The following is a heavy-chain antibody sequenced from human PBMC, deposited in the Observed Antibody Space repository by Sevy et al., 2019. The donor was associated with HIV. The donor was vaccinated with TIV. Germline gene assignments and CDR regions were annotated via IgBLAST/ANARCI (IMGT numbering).Heavy chain of an antibody. CDR2: ISSGGDYI. J-gene: IGHJ4*02. Sequence: GGSLRLSCAASGFTFSSYIMNWVRQAPGMGLEWVSSISSGGDYIYYTNSVKGRFTISRDNAKNSPYLHMNSLRAEDTAVYYCARDEYSYASGFDYWGQGTLVTVSS. V-gene: IGHV3-21*01. D-gene: IGHD5-18*01. CDR3: ARDEYSYASGFDY. CDR1: GFTFSSYI.